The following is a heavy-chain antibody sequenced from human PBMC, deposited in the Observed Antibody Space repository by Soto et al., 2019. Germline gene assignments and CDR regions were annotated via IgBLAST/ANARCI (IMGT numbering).Heavy chain of an antibody. Sequence: ASVKASCKASGYTLTSYYMHGGRQAPGQGLEWMGIINPSGSSTSYAQKFQGRVTMTRETSTSTFYMELSSLRSEDTAVYYCARDGRYSYGSPRYGMEVWGPGATVTVSS. CDR1: GYTLTSYY. CDR3: ARDGRYSYGSPRYGMEV. D-gene: IGHD5-18*01. V-gene: IGHV1-46*01. CDR2: INPSGSST. J-gene: IGHJ6*02.